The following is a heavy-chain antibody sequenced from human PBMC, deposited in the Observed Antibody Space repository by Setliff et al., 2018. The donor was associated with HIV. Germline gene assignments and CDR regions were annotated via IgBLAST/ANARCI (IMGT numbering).Heavy chain of an antibody. CDR2: IYTSGST. D-gene: IGHD3-22*01. Sequence: PSETLSLTCTVSGGSISSSSYYWSWIRQPPGKGLEWIGHIYTSGSTNYNPSLKSRVTISVDASKNQFSLKLSSVTAADTAVYYCASLPPLYDSSGYYFDYWGQGTLVTVSS. CDR1: GGSISSSSYY. V-gene: IGHV4-61*09. J-gene: IGHJ4*02. CDR3: ASLPPLYDSSGYYFDY.